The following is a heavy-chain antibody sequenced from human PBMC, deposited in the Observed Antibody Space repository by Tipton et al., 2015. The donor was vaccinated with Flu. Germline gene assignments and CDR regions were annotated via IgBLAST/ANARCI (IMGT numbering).Heavy chain of an antibody. CDR3: ARDKRYYYDSSGYRYYYYGMDV. CDR1: GFTFSSYD. D-gene: IGHD3-22*01. Sequence: SLRLSCAASGFTFSSYDMHWVRQATGKGLEWVSAIGTAGDTYYPGSVKGRFTISRENAKNSLYLQMNSLRAGDTAVYYCARDKRYYYDSSGYRYYYYGMDVWGQGPTVTVSS. J-gene: IGHJ6*02. CDR2: IGTAGDT. V-gene: IGHV3-13*01.